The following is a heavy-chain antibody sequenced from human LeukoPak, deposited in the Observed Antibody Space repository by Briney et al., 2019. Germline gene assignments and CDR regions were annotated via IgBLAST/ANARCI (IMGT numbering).Heavy chain of an antibody. CDR3: AAEKLFTQGFDP. D-gene: IGHD3-10*01. V-gene: IGHV1-58*02. J-gene: IGHJ5*02. CDR1: GFTFTSFA. CDR2: IVVGSGNT. Sequence: SVKVSCKASGFTFTSFAMQWVRQARGQRLEWIGWIVVGSGNTNYAQKFQERVTITRDMSTSTAYMELSSLRSEDTAVYYCAAEKLFTQGFDPWGQGTLVTVSS.